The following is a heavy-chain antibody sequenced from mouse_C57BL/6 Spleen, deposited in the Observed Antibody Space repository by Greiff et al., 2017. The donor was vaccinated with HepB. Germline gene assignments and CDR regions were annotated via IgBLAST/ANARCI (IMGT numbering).Heavy chain of an antibody. CDR2: IDPETGGT. CDR3: TWITTVVADY. D-gene: IGHD1-1*01. Sequence: VQLQESGAELVRPGASVTLSCKASGYTFTDYDMHWVKQTPVHGLEWIGAIDPETGGTAYNQKFKGKAILTADKSSSTAYMELRSLTSEDSAVYYCTWITTVVADYCGQGTTPTVSS. CDR1: GYTFTDYD. V-gene: IGHV1-15*01. J-gene: IGHJ2*01.